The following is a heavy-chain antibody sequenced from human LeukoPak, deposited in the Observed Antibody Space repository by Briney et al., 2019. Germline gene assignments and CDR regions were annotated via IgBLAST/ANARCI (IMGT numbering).Heavy chain of an antibody. Sequence: GESLRLSCAASGFTFSRYAMTWVRQGPGKGLEWVSAISGSGGSTYYADSVKGRFTISRDNSKNTLYLQMNSLKTEDTAVYYCTTADYYCDSSGYYTHDYWGQGTLVTVSS. CDR1: GFTFSRYA. J-gene: IGHJ4*02. CDR3: TTADYYCDSSGYYTHDY. D-gene: IGHD3-22*01. CDR2: ISGSGGST. V-gene: IGHV3-23*01.